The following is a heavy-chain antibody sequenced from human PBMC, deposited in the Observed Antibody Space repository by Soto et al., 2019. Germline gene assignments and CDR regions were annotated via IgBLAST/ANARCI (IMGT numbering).Heavy chain of an antibody. D-gene: IGHD3-10*01. CDR1: GYTFTGYY. Sequence: ASVKFSCKASGYTFTGYYMHWVRQAPGQGLEWMGWINPNSGGTNYAQKFQGWVTMTRDTSISTAYMELSRLRSDDTAVYYCARENMVRGVIITNYYYMDVWGKGTTVTVSS. V-gene: IGHV1-2*04. CDR2: INPNSGGT. J-gene: IGHJ6*03. CDR3: ARENMVRGVIITNYYYMDV.